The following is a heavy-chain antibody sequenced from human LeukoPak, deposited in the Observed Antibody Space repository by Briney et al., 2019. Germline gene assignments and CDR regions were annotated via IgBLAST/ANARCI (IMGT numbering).Heavy chain of an antibody. CDR2: IYHSGST. J-gene: IGHJ6*03. CDR3: ARAYYYYMDV. CDR1: GASISSPNW. Sequence: PAGTLSLTGAVSGASISSPNWWSWVRPPPGKGLEWIGEIYHSGSTNYNPSLESRATISVDKSKNQFSLKLNSVTAADTAVYYCARAYYYYMDVWGKGTTVSVSS. V-gene: IGHV4-4*02.